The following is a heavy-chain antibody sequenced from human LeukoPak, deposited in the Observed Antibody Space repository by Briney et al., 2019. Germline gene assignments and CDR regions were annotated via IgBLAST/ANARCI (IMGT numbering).Heavy chain of an antibody. V-gene: IGHV3-73*01. CDR1: GFTFSGSA. CDR3: ASPYCSDGVCYPGY. J-gene: IGHJ4*02. CDR2: IRGKANSYAT. Sequence: GGSLRLSCAAFGFTFSGSAMHWVRQASGKGLEWVGRIRGKANSYATAYAASVTGRFTISRDDSKNTAYLQMNSLETEDTAVYYCASPYCSDGVCYPGYWGQGALVTVSS. D-gene: IGHD2-8*01.